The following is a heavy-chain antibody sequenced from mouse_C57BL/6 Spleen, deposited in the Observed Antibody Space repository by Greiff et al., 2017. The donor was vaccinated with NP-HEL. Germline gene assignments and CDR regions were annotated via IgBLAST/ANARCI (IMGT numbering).Heavy chain of an antibody. CDR3: ARERYYYGRSYAPYFDY. Sequence: EVQLVESGGGLVKPGGSLKLSCAASGFTFSSYAMSWVRQTPKKRLEWVATISDGGSYTYYPDNVKGRFTISRDNAKNNLYLQMSHLKSEDTAMYYCARERYYYGRSYAPYFDYWGQGTTLTVSS. CDR1: GFTFSSYA. D-gene: IGHD1-1*01. J-gene: IGHJ2*01. CDR2: ISDGGSYT. V-gene: IGHV5-4*01.